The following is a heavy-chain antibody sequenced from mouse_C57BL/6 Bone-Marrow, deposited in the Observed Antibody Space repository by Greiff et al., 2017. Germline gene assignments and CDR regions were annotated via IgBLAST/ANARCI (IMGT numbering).Heavy chain of an antibody. J-gene: IGHJ4*01. CDR1: GFTFTDYY. CDR2: IRNKANGYTT. V-gene: IGHV7-3*01. D-gene: IGHD1-1*01. Sequence: EVKLVESGGGLVQPGGSLSLSCAASGFTFTDYYMSWVRQPPGKALEWLGFIRNKANGYTTEYSASVQGRFTISRDNSQSILYLQMNALIAEDSATYYCARSLGYYYGSSPYAMYYWGQGTSVTVSS. CDR3: ARSLGYYYGSSPYAMYY.